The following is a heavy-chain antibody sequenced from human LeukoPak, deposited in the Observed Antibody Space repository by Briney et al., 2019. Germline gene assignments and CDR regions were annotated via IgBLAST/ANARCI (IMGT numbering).Heavy chain of an antibody. CDR3: ARGPVDTAMVWAFDI. CDR1: GYTFTSYY. Sequence: ASVKVSCKASGYTFTSYYMHWVRQAPGQGLEWMGIINPSGGSTSYAQKFQGRATMTRDMSASTVYMELSSLRSEDTAVYYCARGPVDTAMVWAFDIWGQGTMVTVSS. V-gene: IGHV1-46*01. D-gene: IGHD5-18*01. J-gene: IGHJ3*02. CDR2: INPSGGST.